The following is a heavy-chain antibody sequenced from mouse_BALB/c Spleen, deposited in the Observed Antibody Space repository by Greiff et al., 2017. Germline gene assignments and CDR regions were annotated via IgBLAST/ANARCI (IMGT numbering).Heavy chain of an antibody. CDR1: GFTFSDYG. CDR3: ARAYGNYFDY. V-gene: IGHV5-15*02. Sequence: EVHLVESGGGLVQPGGSRKLSCAASGFTFSDYGMAWVRQAPGKGPEWVAFISNLAYSIYYADTVTGRFTISRENAKNTLYLEMSSLRSEDTAMYYCARAYGNYFDYWGQGTTLTVSS. D-gene: IGHD2-1*01. CDR2: ISNLAYSI. J-gene: IGHJ2*01.